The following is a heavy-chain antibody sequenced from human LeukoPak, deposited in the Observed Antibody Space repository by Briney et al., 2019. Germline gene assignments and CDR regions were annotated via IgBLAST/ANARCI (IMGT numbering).Heavy chain of an antibody. V-gene: IGHV3-74*01. CDR3: AGDRYGTANYD. Sequence: GGSLRLSCAASGFTFSSYWMHWVRQAPGKGLVWVSRINSDGSSTSYADSVKGRFTISRDNAKNTLYLQMNSLRAEDTAVYYCAGDRYGTANYDWGQGTLVTVSS. CDR1: GFTFSSYW. D-gene: IGHD4/OR15-4a*01. CDR2: INSDGSST. J-gene: IGHJ4*02.